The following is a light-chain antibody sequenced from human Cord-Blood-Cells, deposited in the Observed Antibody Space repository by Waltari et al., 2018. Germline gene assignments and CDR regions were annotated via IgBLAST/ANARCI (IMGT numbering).Light chain of an antibody. J-gene: IGLJ3*02. Sequence: QSALTQPASVSGSPGQSITFSCTGTSSDVAGYNYVSWYQQHPGKAPKLMIYDVSNRPSGVSNRFSGSKSGNTASLTISGLQAEDEADYYCSSYTSSSTLEVFGGGTKLTVL. CDR2: DVS. CDR1: SSDVAGYNY. CDR3: SSYTSSSTLEV. V-gene: IGLV2-14*01.